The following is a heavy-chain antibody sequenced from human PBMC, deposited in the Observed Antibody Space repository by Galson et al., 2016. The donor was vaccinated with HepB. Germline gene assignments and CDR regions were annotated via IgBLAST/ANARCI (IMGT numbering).Heavy chain of an antibody. D-gene: IGHD3-10*01. V-gene: IGHV2-5*02. CDR1: GFSLSTSGVG. J-gene: IGHJ3*02. Sequence: PALVKPTQTLTLTCTFSGFSLSTSGVGVGWIRQPPGKALEWLALIYWDDDQHYSPSLKSRLTITKETSKNQVVLTMTNMDPVDTATYYCDHRSPGSYYIDALDIWGQGTMVTVSS. CDR3: DHRSPGSYYIDALDI. CDR2: IYWDDDQ.